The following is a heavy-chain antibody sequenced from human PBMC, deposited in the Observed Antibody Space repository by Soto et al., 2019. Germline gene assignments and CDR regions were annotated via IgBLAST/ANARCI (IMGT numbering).Heavy chain of an antibody. Sequence: EVQLVESGGGLVRPGGSLRLSCAASGFSVSSNYMSWVRQAPGKGLEWVSVIYSDGKTYYADSVKGRFTISRHKSQNTLYLQMNSLRTDDTAIYYCARDPADAHFESSGDYTDWGQGTLVTVSS. CDR2: IYSDGKT. J-gene: IGHJ4*02. V-gene: IGHV3-53*04. CDR3: ARDPADAHFESSGDYTD. D-gene: IGHD3-22*01. CDR1: GFSVSSNY.